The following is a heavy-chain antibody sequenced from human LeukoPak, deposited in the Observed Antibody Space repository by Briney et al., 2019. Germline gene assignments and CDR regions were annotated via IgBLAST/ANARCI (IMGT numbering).Heavy chain of an antibody. Sequence: GGSLRLSCAASGFTVSSNYMSWVRQAPGKGLEWVSVIYSGGNTYYADSVKGRFTISRDNSKNTLSLQMNSLRAEDTAIYYCARTGFSHGSLVGATFGFDYWGQGTLVTVSS. CDR1: GFTVSSNY. CDR3: ARTGFSHGSLVGATFGFDY. D-gene: IGHD1-26*01. J-gene: IGHJ4*02. V-gene: IGHV3-53*01. CDR2: IYSGGNT.